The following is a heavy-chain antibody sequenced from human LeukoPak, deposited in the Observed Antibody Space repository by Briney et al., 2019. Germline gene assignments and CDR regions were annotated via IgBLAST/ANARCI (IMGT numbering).Heavy chain of an antibody. D-gene: IGHD3-22*01. V-gene: IGHV4-39*01. J-gene: IGHJ4*02. CDR2: IYYSGTT. CDR3: ARRTITMIVGYYFDY. Sequence: SETLSLTCTVSGGSISSSSYYWGWIRQPPGKGLEWIGSIYYSGTTYYNPSLKSRVTIPVDTSNNQFSLKLRSVTATDTAVYYCARRTITMIVGYYFDYWGQGTLVTVSS. CDR1: GGSISSSSYY.